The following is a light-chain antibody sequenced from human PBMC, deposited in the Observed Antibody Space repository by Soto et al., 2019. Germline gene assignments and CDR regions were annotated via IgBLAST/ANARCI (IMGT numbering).Light chain of an antibody. J-gene: IGKJ4*01. CDR3: QQVNVYPST. Sequence: IQLTQSPSSLSASVGDRVTITCRASQGISSYLGWYQQKPGKAPNLLIYDASTLHSGVPSRFSGGGSGTDFTLTISSLQTEDCATYHCQQVNVYPSTFGGGTKVEIK. CDR2: DAS. CDR1: QGISSY. V-gene: IGKV1-9*01.